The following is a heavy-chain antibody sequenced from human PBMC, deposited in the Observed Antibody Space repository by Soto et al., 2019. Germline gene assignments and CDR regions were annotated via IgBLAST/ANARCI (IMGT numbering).Heavy chain of an antibody. CDR2: IYYSGST. D-gene: IGHD3-22*01. CDR1: GGSIRSSSYY. Sequence: SETLSLTCTVAGGSIRSSSYYWGWIRQPPGKGLEWIGSIYYSGSTYYNPSLTSRVTISVDTSKNQFSLKLSSVTAADTAVYYCARTQNKGTYYYDSSCYPRPGFDYWGQGTLVTVSS. J-gene: IGHJ4*02. V-gene: IGHV4-39*01. CDR3: ARTQNKGTYYYDSSCYPRPGFDY.